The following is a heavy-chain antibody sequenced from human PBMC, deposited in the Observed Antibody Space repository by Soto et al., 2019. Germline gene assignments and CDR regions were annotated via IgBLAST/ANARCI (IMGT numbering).Heavy chain of an antibody. Sequence: EVQLLASGGGLVQPGGSLSLSCAASGFTFSYYAMSWVRQAPGKGLEWVSTVIGGGDSTYNAVSVTGRFTISRDNSKNTLYLQMNSLSAEDTAVYYCGKKGLGTLTRYWSDGGCHYAFDMWGQGTMGTVAS. J-gene: IGHJ3*02. CDR1: GFTFSYYA. CDR3: GKKGLGTLTRYWSDGGCHYAFDM. V-gene: IGHV3-23*01. D-gene: IGHD2-15*01. CDR2: VIGGGDST.